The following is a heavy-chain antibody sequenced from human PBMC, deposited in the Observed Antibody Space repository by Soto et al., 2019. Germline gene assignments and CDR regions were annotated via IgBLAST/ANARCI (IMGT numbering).Heavy chain of an antibody. J-gene: IGHJ5*02. D-gene: IGHD3-10*01. Sequence: QVQLVESGGGVVQPGRSLRLSCAASGFTFSNYGMHWVRQAPGKGLEWVAVIWADGINKYYADSVKGRFTISRDNSRNTLFLQMNSLRGEDTGGYYCARGGVSGTWWFDPWGRGTLVTVSS. V-gene: IGHV3-33*01. CDR1: GFTFSNYG. CDR3: ARGGVSGTWWFDP. CDR2: IWADGINK.